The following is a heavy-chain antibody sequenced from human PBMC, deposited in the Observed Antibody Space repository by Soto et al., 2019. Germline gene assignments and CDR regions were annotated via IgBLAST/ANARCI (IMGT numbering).Heavy chain of an antibody. CDR2: VSIGGST. Sequence: ESGGGLVQPEGSLRLSCAASGFTFSSYAMGWVRQGPGKGLEWVAVVSIGGSTHYADSVRGRFTNSRDNSKNTLSLQMNSLTAEDTAVYFCAKRRGAGGHFDYWGQGALVTVSS. D-gene: IGHD2-15*01. J-gene: IGHJ4*02. CDR1: GFTFSSYA. V-gene: IGHV3-23*01. CDR3: AKRRGAGGHFDY.